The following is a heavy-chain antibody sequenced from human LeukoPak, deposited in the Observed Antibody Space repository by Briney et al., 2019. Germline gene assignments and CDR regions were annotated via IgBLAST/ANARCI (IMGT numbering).Heavy chain of an antibody. CDR1: GGSISSYY. CDR3: ARDGITMIGDAFDI. D-gene: IGHD3-10*02. J-gene: IGHJ3*02. Sequence: SETLSLTCTVSGGSISSYYWSWIRQPPGKGLEWIGEINHSGSTNYNPSLKSRVTISVDTSKNQFSLKLSSVTAADTAVYYCARDGITMIGDAFDIWGQGTMVTVSS. CDR2: INHSGST. V-gene: IGHV4-34*01.